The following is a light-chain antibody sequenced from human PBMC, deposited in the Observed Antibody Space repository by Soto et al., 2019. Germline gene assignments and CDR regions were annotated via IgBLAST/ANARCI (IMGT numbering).Light chain of an antibody. CDR2: DVS. Sequence: QSALTQPASVSGSPGQSITLSCTGTSSDVGGYHYVSWYQQHPGKAPKLMIYDVSNRPSGVSNRFSCSKSGNTASLTISGLQAEDESDYYCSSFTSSTTPVFGGGTKLTVL. CDR3: SSFTSSTTPV. V-gene: IGLV2-14*01. CDR1: SSDVGGYHY. J-gene: IGLJ2*01.